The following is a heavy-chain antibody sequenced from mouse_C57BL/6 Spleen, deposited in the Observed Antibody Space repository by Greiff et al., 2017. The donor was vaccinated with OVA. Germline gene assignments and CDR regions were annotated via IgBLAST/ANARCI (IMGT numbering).Heavy chain of an antibody. J-gene: IGHJ3*01. CDR3: AREGGNYYRLGFAY. V-gene: IGHV1-52*01. Sequence: QVQLQQPGAELVRPGSSVKLSCKASGYTFTSYWMHWVKQRPIQGLEWIGNIDPSDSETHYNQKFKDKATLTVDKSSSTAYMQLSSLTSEDSAVYYCAREGGNYYRLGFAYWGQGTLVTVSA. CDR2: IDPSDSET. D-gene: IGHD1-1*01. CDR1: GYTFTSYW.